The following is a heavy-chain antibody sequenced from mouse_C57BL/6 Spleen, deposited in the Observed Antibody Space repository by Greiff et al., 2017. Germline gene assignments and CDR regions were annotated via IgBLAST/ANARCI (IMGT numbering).Heavy chain of an antibody. CDR2: ISSGGSYT. V-gene: IGHV5-6*01. CDR1: GFTFSRYG. CDR3: ARHGSSYGDY. D-gene: IGHD1-1*01. Sequence: EVQVVESGGDLVKPGGSLTLSCAASGFTFSRYGMSWVRQTPDKRLEWVATISSGGSYTYYPDSVKGRFTISSDNAKNTLYLHMSSLKSEDTAMYYCARHGSSYGDYWGQGTTLTVAS. J-gene: IGHJ2*01.